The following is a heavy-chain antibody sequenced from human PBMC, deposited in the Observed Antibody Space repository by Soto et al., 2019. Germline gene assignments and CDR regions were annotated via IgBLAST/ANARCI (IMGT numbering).Heavy chain of an antibody. Sequence: PSETLSLTCAVYGGSFSGYYWSWIRQPPGKGLEWIGEINHSGSTNYNPSLKSRVTISVDTSKNQFSLKLSSVTAADTAVYYCARESFYDSGGFHGFDYWGQGTLVTVSS. CDR2: INHSGST. D-gene: IGHD3-22*01. V-gene: IGHV4-34*01. CDR3: ARESFYDSGGFHGFDY. J-gene: IGHJ4*02. CDR1: GGSFSGYY.